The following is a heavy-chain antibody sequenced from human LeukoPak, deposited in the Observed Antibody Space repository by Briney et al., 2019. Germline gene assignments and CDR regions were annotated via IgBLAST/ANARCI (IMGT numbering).Heavy chain of an antibody. J-gene: IGHJ4*02. CDR3: ARAPGFGELLPFDY. CDR2: IIPIFGTA. CDR1: VGTFSSYA. V-gene: IGHV1-69*06. Sequence: SVKVPCKASVGTFSSYAISWVRQAPGQGREWMGGIIPIFGTANYAQKFQGRVTITAEKSTSTAYMELSSLRSEDTAVYYCARAPGFGELLPFDYWGQGTLVTVSS. D-gene: IGHD3-10*01.